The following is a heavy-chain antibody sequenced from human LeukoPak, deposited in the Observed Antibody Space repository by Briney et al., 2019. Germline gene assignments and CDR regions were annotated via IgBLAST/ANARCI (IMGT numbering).Heavy chain of an antibody. D-gene: IGHD2-2*01. CDR3: ARASREYCSSTSCWGFDP. Sequence: ASVKVSCKASGYTFTSYDISWVRQAPGQGLEWMGGIIPIFGTANYAQKFQGRVTITADESTSTAYMELSSLRSEDTAVYYCARASREYCSSTSCWGFDPWGQGTLVTVSS. CDR1: GYTFTSYD. V-gene: IGHV1-69*13. J-gene: IGHJ5*02. CDR2: IIPIFGTA.